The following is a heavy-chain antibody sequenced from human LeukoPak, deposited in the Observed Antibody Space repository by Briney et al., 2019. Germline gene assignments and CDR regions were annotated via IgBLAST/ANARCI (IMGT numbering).Heavy chain of an antibody. J-gene: IGHJ5*02. D-gene: IGHD3-10*01. CDR3: AREYFSGSGSYEKWFDP. CDR2: IYYSGIT. V-gene: IGHV4-59*01. Sequence: PSETLSLTCTVSGGSISIYYWSWIRQPPGKGLEWIGYIYYSGITNYNPSLKSRVTISVDTSKNQFSLKLSTVTAADTALYYCAREYFSGSGSYEKWFDPWGQGTLVTVSS. CDR1: GGSISIYY.